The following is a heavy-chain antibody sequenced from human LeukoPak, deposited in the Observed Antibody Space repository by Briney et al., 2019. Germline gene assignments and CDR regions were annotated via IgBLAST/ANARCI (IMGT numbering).Heavy chain of an antibody. CDR1: GFTFTSFA. CDR2: INHSGST. V-gene: IGHV4-34*01. D-gene: IGHD1-26*01. Sequence: PGGSLRLSCAASGFTFTSFAMSWIRQPPGKGLEWIGEINHSGSTNYNPSLKSRVTISVDTSKNQFSLKLSSVTAADTAVYYCARGGGSPDYWGQGTLVTVSS. J-gene: IGHJ4*02. CDR3: ARGGGSPDY.